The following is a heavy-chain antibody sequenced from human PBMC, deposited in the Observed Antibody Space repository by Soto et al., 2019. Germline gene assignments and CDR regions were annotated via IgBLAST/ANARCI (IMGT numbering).Heavy chain of an antibody. D-gene: IGHD3-3*01. J-gene: IGHJ6*02. CDR1: GGSFSGYY. CDR2: INHSGST. Sequence: LSLTCAVYGGSFSGYYWSWIRQPPGKGLEWIGEINHSGSTNYNPSLKSRVTISVDTSKNQFSLKLSSVTAADTAVYYCARGLHVLRFLEWSLPRVPGYYGMDVWGQGTTVTVSS. CDR3: ARGLHVLRFLEWSLPRVPGYYGMDV. V-gene: IGHV4-34*01.